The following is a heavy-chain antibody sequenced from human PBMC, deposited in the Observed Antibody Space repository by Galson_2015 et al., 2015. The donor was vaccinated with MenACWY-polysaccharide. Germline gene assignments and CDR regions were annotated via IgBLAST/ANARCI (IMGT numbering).Heavy chain of an antibody. D-gene: IGHD5-24*01. CDR1: GYSFTAYY. V-gene: IGHV1-2*02. CDR2: IVPDTGDT. CDR3: VLLGARDADS. Sequence: SVKVSCKASGYSFTAYYIHWVRQAPGQGLEWMGWIVPDTGDTNYAVKLQGRVTMTRDTSLSTAYMELNSLRSEDTAVYYCVLLGARDADSWGQGSLVTVSS. J-gene: IGHJ5*01.